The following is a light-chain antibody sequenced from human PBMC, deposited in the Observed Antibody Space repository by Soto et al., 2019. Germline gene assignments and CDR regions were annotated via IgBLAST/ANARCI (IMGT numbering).Light chain of an antibody. CDR3: QQYVRSPPSWT. CDR1: QSVSSSY. V-gene: IGKV3-20*01. Sequence: ETVLTQSPGTLSLSPGERATLSCRASQSVSSSYLAWYQQKPGQAPRLLIYDASSRATGIPDRFSGSGSGTDFTLTISRLEREDFAVYYCQQYVRSPPSWTFGQGTKVEIQ. J-gene: IGKJ1*01. CDR2: DAS.